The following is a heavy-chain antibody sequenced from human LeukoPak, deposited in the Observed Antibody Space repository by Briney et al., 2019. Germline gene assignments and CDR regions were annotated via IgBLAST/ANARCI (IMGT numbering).Heavy chain of an antibody. CDR1: GYNFISYS. J-gene: IGHJ4*02. CDR2: INAYNGDT. CDR3: ARGRSGWYGDY. V-gene: IGHV1-18*01. D-gene: IGHD6-19*01. Sequence: GASVKVSCKASGYNFISYSLTWVRQAPGQGLEWVGWINAYNGDTKYVQRLQGRVTMTTDTTTSTAYMELRSLTSDDTAVYYCARGRSGWYGDYWGQGTLVTVSS.